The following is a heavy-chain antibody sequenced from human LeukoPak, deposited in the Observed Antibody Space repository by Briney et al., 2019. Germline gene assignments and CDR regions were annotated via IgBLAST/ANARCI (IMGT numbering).Heavy chain of an antibody. D-gene: IGHD6-19*01. V-gene: IGHV4-4*02. CDR1: GGSIGSDNW. J-gene: IGHJ1*01. CDR3: ATNGWYCLDH. CDR2: IYHSGST. Sequence: PSGTLSLTCAVSGGSIGSDNWWSWVRQPPGKGLEWIGEIYHSGSTNYNPSLQSRVTISVDKSNDHFSLRLTSVTAADTAVYYCATNGWYCLDHWGQGALVTVSS.